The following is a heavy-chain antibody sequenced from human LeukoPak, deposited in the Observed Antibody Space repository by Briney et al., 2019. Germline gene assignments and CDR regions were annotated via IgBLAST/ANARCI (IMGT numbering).Heavy chain of an antibody. Sequence: SETLSLACAVYGGSFSGYYWSWIRQPPGKGLEWIGEINHSGSTNYNPSLKSRVTISVDTSKNQFSLKLSSVTAADTAVYYCQSRSGDYWGQGTLVTVSS. J-gene: IGHJ4*02. CDR1: GGSFSGYY. CDR2: INHSGST. V-gene: IGHV4-34*01. D-gene: IGHD1-14*01. CDR3: QSRSGDY.